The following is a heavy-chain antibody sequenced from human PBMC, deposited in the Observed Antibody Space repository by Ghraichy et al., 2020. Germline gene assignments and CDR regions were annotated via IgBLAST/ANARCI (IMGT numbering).Heavy chain of an antibody. V-gene: IGHV3-23*01. CDR1: GFTFSNYA. CDR3: AKDDYGSGSYYTLSFDY. CDR2: ITDGGGGT. Sequence: GGSLRLSCAASGFTFSNYAMSWVRQAPGKGLEWVSSITDGGGGTDYADSVKGRFTISRDNSKKTLYLQMNSLRAEDTALYYCAKDDYGSGSYYTLSFDYWGQRTLVTVCS. D-gene: IGHD3-10*01. J-gene: IGHJ4*02.